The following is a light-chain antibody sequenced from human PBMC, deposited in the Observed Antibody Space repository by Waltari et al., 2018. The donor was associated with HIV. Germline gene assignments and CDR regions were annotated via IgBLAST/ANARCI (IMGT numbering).Light chain of an antibody. CDR3: SSYTSSSTLV. CDR1: SSDVGGYNY. CDR2: DVS. V-gene: IGLV2-14*01. J-gene: IGLJ2*01. Sequence: QSALTQPASMSGSPGQSITISCTGTSSDVGGYNYVSWYQQHPGKAPNIMIYDVSNRPTGVSNRFSGSKSGNPASLTISWLQAEDEADYYCSSYTSSSTLVFGGGTKLTVL.